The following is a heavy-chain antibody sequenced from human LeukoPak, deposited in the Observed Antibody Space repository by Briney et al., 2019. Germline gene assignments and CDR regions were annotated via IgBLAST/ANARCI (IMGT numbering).Heavy chain of an antibody. CDR2: IYYSGST. D-gene: IGHD4-17*01. Sequence: SETLSLTCTVSGGSISSYYWSWLRQPPGKGLESIGYIYYSGSTNYNPSLRSRVTISIDTSKNQFSLNLGSVTAADTAIYYCARQNFLVTTGGPSFYFDYWGQGALVTVSS. CDR3: ARQNFLVTTGGPSFYFDY. J-gene: IGHJ4*02. CDR1: GGSISSYY. V-gene: IGHV4-59*08.